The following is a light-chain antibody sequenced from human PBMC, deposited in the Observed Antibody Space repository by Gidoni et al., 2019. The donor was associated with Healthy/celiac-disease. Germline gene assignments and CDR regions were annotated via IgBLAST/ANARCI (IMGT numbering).Light chain of an antibody. V-gene: IGKV1-39*01. Sequence: DIQMTQSPSSLSASVVDRFTITCRASQSISSYLNWYQQKPGKAPKLLIYAASSLQSGVPSRFSGSVYGKDFNITISSLQPEDFATYDCKQSYSTPQTFGQXTKVEIK. J-gene: IGKJ1*01. CDR3: KQSYSTPQT. CDR1: QSISSY. CDR2: AAS.